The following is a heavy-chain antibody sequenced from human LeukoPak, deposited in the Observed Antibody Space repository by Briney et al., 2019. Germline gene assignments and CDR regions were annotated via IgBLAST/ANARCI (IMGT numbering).Heavy chain of an antibody. CDR3: AKGSYYYDSADYFDY. CDR2: LCGSGDNT. CDR1: GFTFSSDA. V-gene: IGHV3-23*01. D-gene: IGHD3-22*01. J-gene: IGHJ4*02. Sequence: GGYLRLSCAASGFTFSSDAMSWVRQTPMNGMASVSALCGSGDNTYHADSVKGRVNTSRDNSKNTLYLQKSNRRAEDTAVYHCAKGSYYYDSADYFDYWGQGTLVTVSS.